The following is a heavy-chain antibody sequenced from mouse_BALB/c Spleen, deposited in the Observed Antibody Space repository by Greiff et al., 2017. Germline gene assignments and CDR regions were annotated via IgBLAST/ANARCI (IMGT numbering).Heavy chain of an antibody. J-gene: IGHJ4*01. CDR1: GYTFTSYW. D-gene: IGHD1-2*01. Sequence: VQLQQSGAELAKPGASVKMSCKASGYTFTSYWMHWVKQRPGQGLEWIGYINPSTGYTEYNQKFKDKATLTADKSSSTAYMQLSSLTSEDSAVYYCARFITKFYAMDYWGQGTSVTVSS. CDR2: INPSTGYT. V-gene: IGHV1-7*01. CDR3: ARFITKFYAMDY.